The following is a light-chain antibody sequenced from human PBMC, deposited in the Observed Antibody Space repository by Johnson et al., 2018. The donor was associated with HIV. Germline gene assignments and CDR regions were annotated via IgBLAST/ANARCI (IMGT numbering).Light chain of an antibody. CDR1: SSNIGNNF. Sequence: QSVLTQPPSVSAAPGQRVTISCFGSSSNIGNNFVSWYQQFPGTAPKLLIYDNNKRPSGIPDRFSGSKSGTSATLGITGLQTGDEADYYCGTWDSSLRVGFFGTGTKVTVL. CDR3: GTWDSSLRVGF. CDR2: DNN. J-gene: IGLJ1*01. V-gene: IGLV1-51*01.